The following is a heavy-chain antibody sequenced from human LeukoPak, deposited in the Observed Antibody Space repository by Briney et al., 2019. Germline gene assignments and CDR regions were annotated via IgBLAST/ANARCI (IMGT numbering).Heavy chain of an antibody. J-gene: IGHJ6*02. V-gene: IGHV1-2*02. CDR2: INPNSGGT. CDR1: GYTFTGYY. Sequence: ASVKVSCKASGYTFTGYYIHWVRQAPGQGLEWMGWINPNSGGTNYAQKFQGRVTMTRDTSISTAYMELSRLRSDDTAVYCCARLKRYYDFWTPGMDVWGQGTTITVSS. D-gene: IGHD3-3*01. CDR3: ARLKRYYDFWTPGMDV.